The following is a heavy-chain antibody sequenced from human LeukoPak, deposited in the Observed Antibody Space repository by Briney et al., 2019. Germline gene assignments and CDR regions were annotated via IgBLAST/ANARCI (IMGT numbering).Heavy chain of an antibody. CDR2: MSPNSGNT. J-gene: IGHJ5*02. CDR3: ASKDSSGWYEEA. V-gene: IGHV1-8*02. D-gene: IGHD6-19*01. CDR1: GYTLTNFD. Sequence: ASVKVSCKASGYTLTNFDINWVRQATGQGLEWMGRMSPNSGNTVYAQKFQGRVTLTRDTSTSTVYVELSSLRSEDSAVYYCASKDSSGWYEEAWGQGTQVTVSS.